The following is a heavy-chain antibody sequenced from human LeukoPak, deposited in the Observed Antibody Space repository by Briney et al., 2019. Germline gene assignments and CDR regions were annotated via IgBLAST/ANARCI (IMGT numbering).Heavy chain of an antibody. V-gene: IGHV3-30*04. D-gene: IGHD3-3*01. CDR3: ARDPYDFWSGFDY. CDR2: IPYDGSNK. J-gene: IGHJ4*02. Sequence: GRSLRLSCAASGFTFSSYAMHWVRQAPGKGLEWVAVIPYDGSNKYCADSVKGRFTISRDNSKNTLYLQMNSLRVEDTAVYYCARDPYDFWSGFDYWGQGTLVTVSS. CDR1: GFTFSSYA.